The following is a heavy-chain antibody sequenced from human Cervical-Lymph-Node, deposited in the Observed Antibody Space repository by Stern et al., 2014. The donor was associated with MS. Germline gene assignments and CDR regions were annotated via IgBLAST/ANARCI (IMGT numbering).Heavy chain of an antibody. CDR3: ARDNGGWSVDS. V-gene: IGHV1-46*01. J-gene: IGHJ4*02. Sequence: VQLEESGAEVKKPGASVKVSCKAFGYTFTSNKMHWVRQAPGQWLEWMGIINPVGGSPRYAQKLQGRFTMTRDTSTSTVYMELTSLRSEDTAVYSCARDNGGWSVDSWGQGTLVIVSS. CDR2: INPVGGSP. D-gene: IGHD6-19*01. CDR1: GYTFTSNK.